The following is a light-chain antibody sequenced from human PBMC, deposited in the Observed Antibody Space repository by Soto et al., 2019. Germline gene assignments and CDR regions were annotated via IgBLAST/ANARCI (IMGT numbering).Light chain of an antibody. J-gene: IGKJ1*01. V-gene: IGKV3-11*01. CDR3: QQRSNWPWT. Sequence: EIGLTQSLATLSLTPEERATLSCRASQSVSSYLAWYQQKPGQAPRLLIYDASNRATGIPARFSGSGSGTDFTLTISCLEPEDFAVYYCQQRSNWPWTFGQGTKVDIK. CDR2: DAS. CDR1: QSVSSY.